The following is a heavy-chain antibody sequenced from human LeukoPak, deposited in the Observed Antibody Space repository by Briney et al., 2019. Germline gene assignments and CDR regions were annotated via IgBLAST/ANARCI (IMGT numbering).Heavy chain of an antibody. V-gene: IGHV3-30*03. J-gene: IGHJ4*02. CDR2: ISYDGSNK. D-gene: IGHD7-27*01. CDR1: GFTFSSYG. Sequence: PGGSLRLSCAASGFTFSSYGMHWVRQAPGKGLEWVAVISYDGSNKYYADSVKGRFTISRDNSKNTLYLQMNSLRGEDTAVYYCSRVGIRRYFDYWGQGTLVTVSS. CDR3: SRVGIRRYFDY.